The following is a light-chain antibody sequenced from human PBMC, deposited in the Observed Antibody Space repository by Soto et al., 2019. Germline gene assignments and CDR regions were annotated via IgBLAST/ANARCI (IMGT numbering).Light chain of an antibody. J-gene: IGKJ1*01. CDR2: GAS. CDR1: QSVSSN. CDR3: QHYNNWPPWT. V-gene: IGKV3-15*01. Sequence: EIVMTQSPATLSVSPGERATLSCRASQSVSSNLAWHQQKPGQAPRLLIYGASTRATGIPARFSGSGSGSEFTLTISSLQSEDFAIYYCQHYNNWPPWTFGQGTKVEIK.